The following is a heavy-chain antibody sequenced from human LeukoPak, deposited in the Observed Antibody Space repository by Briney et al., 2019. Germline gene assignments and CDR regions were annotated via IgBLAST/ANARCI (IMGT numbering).Heavy chain of an antibody. J-gene: IGHJ6*02. D-gene: IGHD6-19*01. V-gene: IGHV3-48*01. CDR2: INNRGTTI. CDR3: ARDVPYSSGWSYYYYYGMDV. Sequence: GGSLRLSCAASGFTFSSYSMNWVRQAPGKGPEWVSYINNRGTTIYYADSVKGRFTISRDNAKNSLYLQMNSLRAEDTAVYYCARDVPYSSGWSYYYYYGMDVWGQGTTVTVSS. CDR1: GFTFSSYS.